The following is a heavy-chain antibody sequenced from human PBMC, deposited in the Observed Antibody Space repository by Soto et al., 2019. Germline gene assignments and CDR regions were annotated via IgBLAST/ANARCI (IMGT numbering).Heavy chain of an antibody. CDR3: ARLRVSSGCADF. CDR1: GVSISSGGYY. D-gene: IGHD6-25*01. V-gene: IGHV4-31*03. J-gene: IGHJ4*02. Sequence: QVQLQESGPGLVKPSQTLSLTRTVSGVSISSGGYYWSWIRQHPGKGLEWIGYMYYSGSTYYNPSLKSRGIISGDTSKNQFSLKVSFVTAADTALYYCARLRVSSGCADFWGQGTLVTVSS. CDR2: MYYSGST.